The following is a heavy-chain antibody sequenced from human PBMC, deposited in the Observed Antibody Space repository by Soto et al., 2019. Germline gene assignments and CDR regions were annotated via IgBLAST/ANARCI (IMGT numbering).Heavy chain of an antibody. CDR1: GFTFSSYG. D-gene: IGHD3-10*01. J-gene: IGHJ5*02. CDR3: AKDLSESVRRP. Sequence: GGSLRLSCAASGFTFSSYGMHWVRQAPGKGLEWVAVISYDGSNKYYADSVKGRFTISRDNSKNTLYLQMNSLRAEDTAVYYCAKDLSESVRRPWGHGTLVTVSS. CDR2: ISYDGSNK. V-gene: IGHV3-30*18.